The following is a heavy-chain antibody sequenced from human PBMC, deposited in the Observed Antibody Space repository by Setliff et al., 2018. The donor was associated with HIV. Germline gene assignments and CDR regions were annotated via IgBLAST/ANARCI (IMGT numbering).Heavy chain of an antibody. D-gene: IGHD3-16*02. J-gene: IGHJ4*02. CDR1: GGSISSGSYY. Sequence: SETLSLTCTVSGGSISSGSYYWSWIRQPAGKGLEWIGRIHTSGSTNYNPSLKSRVTMSVDTSKNQFSLNLTSVTAADTAVYYCARGRFVGFDYWGQGTLVTVSS. V-gene: IGHV4-61*02. CDR3: ARGRFVGFDY. CDR2: IHTSGST.